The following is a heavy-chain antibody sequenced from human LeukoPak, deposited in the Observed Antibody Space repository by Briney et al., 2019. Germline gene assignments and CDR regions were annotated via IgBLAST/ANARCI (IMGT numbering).Heavy chain of an antibody. CDR3: ARDFRRNILTGYYQPYFDY. J-gene: IGHJ4*02. CDR2: ISAYNGNT. CDR1: GYTFTSYG. Sequence: GASVTVSCKASGYTFTSYGISWVRQAPGQGLEWMGWISAYNGNTNYAQKLQGRVTMTTDTSTSTAYMELRSLRSDDTAVYYCARDFRRNILTGYYQPYFDYWGQGTLVTVSS. D-gene: IGHD3-9*01. V-gene: IGHV1-18*01.